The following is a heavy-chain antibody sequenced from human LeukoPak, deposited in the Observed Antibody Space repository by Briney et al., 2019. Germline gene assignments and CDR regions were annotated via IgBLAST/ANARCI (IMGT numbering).Heavy chain of an antibody. V-gene: IGHV4-4*02. Sequence: SETLSLTCAVSGGSISSRNWRSWVRQLPGKGLEWIREIDHSGSTNYNPSLKSRVTISVDKSKNQFSLKLSSVTAADTAVYYCARAGVGDPFYFDYWGQGTLVTVSS. CDR3: ARAGVGDPFYFDY. J-gene: IGHJ4*02. D-gene: IGHD3-16*01. CDR1: GGSISSRNW. CDR2: IDHSGST.